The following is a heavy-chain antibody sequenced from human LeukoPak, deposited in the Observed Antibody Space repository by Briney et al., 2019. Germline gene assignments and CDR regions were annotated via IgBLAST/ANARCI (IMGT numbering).Heavy chain of an antibody. CDR1: GGSISSYY. CDR3: ARWVWAGATYYFDY. J-gene: IGHJ4*02. Sequence: KSSETLSLTCTVSGGSISSYYWSWIRQPAGKGLEWIGRIYTSGSTNYNPSLKSRVTMSVDTSKNQFSLKLSSVTAADTAVYYCARWVWAGATYYFDYWGQGTLVTVSS. V-gene: IGHV4-4*07. CDR2: IYTSGST. D-gene: IGHD1-26*01.